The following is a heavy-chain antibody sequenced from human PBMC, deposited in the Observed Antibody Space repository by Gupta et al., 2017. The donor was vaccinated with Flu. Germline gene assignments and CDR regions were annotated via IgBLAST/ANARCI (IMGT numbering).Heavy chain of an antibody. CDR2: ISSSAGT. CDR1: GFTLSSYD. CDR3: ARGHWAN. V-gene: IGHV3-48*03. J-gene: IGHJ4*02. Sequence: EVQLVESGGGLVQPGGSMRLYCAASGFTLSSYDMSWVRQAPGRGLEWVSFISSSAGTYYGDPVRGRFTISRDNAKNSLYLQMSGLRDEDTAVYYCARGHWANWGQGTLVTVSS. D-gene: IGHD3-16*01.